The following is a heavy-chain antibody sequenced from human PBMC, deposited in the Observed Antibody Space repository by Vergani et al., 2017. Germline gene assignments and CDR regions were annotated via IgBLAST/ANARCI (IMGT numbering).Heavy chain of an antibody. CDR1: GFTFSHYS. J-gene: IGHJ6*02. CDR3: ARVAWFYGAGRPYGMDV. V-gene: IGHV3-21*01. CDR2: ISGNNDDV. D-gene: IGHD3-10*01. Sequence: EVQMVESGGGLVKPGGSLRLSCVASGFTFSHYSMNWVRQAPGKGLEWVSSISGNNDDVYYADSVKGRFTISRDNVKKSLFLQMNSLRVDDTAVYYCARVAWFYGAGRPYGMDVWGPGTTVTVS.